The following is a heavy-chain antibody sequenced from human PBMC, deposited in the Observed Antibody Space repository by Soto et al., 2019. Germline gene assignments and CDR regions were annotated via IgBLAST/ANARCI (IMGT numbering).Heavy chain of an antibody. Sequence: PGGSLRLSCAASGFTFSNYAIVWVRQAPGKGLEWVSAISAGGDSTYYADSVKGRFTISRDNSKESLFLQMNSLRAEDTAVYYCARVLYQGYFDYWGQGTLVTVSS. CDR1: GFTFSNYA. J-gene: IGHJ4*02. D-gene: IGHD2-2*02. CDR2: ISAGGDST. CDR3: ARVLYQGYFDY. V-gene: IGHV3-23*01.